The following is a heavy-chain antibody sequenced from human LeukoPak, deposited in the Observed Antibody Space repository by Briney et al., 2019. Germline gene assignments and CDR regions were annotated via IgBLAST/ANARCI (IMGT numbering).Heavy chain of an antibody. J-gene: IGHJ4*02. CDR3: ARGSQLPGGVYYFDY. V-gene: IGHV1-2*02. D-gene: IGHD1-7*01. CDR1: GYTFTGYY. Sequence: ASVKVSCKASGYTFTGYYMHWVRQAPGQGLEWMGWINPNSGGTNYAQKLQGRVTMTTDTSTSTAYMELRSLRSDDTAVYYCARGSQLPGGVYYFDYWGQGTLVTVSS. CDR2: INPNSGGT.